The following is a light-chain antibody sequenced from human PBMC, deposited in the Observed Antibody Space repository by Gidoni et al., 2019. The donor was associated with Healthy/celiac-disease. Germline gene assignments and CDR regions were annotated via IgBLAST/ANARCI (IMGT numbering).Light chain of an antibody. J-gene: IGKJ2*01. Sequence: EIVMTQSPANLAVSPGERATLSCRASQSVSSNLAWYQQKPGQAPRLLIYGSSTRATGIPARFSGSGSGTEFTLTISSLQSEDFAVYYCQQYNNWPPFTFGQXTKLEIK. CDR1: QSVSSN. CDR3: QQYNNWPPFT. CDR2: GSS. V-gene: IGKV3-15*01.